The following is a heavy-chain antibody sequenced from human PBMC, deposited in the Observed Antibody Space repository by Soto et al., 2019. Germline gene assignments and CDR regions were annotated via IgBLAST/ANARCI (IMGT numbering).Heavy chain of an antibody. Sequence: QVQLVQSGAEVKKPGASVKVSCKASGGTFSSYTISWVRQAPGQGREWMGRIIPILGIANYAQKFQGRVTITADNSTSTAYMELSSLSSEDTAVYYCARASRGYSGYDSPQAYWGQGTLVTVSS. CDR2: IIPILGIA. V-gene: IGHV1-69*02. CDR1: GGTFSSYT. D-gene: IGHD5-12*01. CDR3: ARASRGYSGYDSPQAY. J-gene: IGHJ4*02.